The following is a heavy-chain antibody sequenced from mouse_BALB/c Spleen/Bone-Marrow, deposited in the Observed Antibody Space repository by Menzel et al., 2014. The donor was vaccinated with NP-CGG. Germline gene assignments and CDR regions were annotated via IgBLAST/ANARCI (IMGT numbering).Heavy chain of an antibody. CDR2: ISNGGGST. CDR1: GFTFSDYY. V-gene: IGHV5-12*02. CDR3: ARNAFYRGYAMDY. Sequence: EVQVVESRGGLVQPGGSLKLSCATSGFTFSDYYMYWVRQTPEKRLEWVAYISNGGGSTYYPDTVKGRFTISRDNAKNTLYLQMSRLKSEDTAMYYCARNAFYRGYAMDYWGQGTSVTVSS. D-gene: IGHD2-12*01. J-gene: IGHJ4*01.